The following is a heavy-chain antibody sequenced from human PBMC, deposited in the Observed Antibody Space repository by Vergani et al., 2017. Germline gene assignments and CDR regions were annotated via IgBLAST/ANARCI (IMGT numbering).Heavy chain of an antibody. CDR2: VYFTGST. V-gene: IGHV4-30-4*08. CDR3: GRAIRGVPLDV. CDR1: GGSISSGGYY. Sequence: QVQLQESGPGLVKPSQTLSLTCTVSGGSISSGGYYWSWIRQHPGKGLEWIGRVYFTGSTTYNPSLKSRVSISIDANNNHFSLNLRSVTAEDTAIYYCGRAIRGVPLDVWGPGALVTVSP. J-gene: IGHJ5*02. D-gene: IGHD3-10*01.